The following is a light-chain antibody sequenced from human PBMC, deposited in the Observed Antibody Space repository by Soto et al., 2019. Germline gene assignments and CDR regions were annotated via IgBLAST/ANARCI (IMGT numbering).Light chain of an antibody. CDR3: GTWDSSLNGGV. CDR1: SSNVGTTF. Sequence: QAVVTQPPSVSAAPGQEVTISCSGSSSNVGTTFVCWYQQVPGTAPKLLIYENDKRPSGIPDRFSGSKSGTSAALAITGLQPGDEADYYCGTWDSSLNGGVFGGGTKVTVL. V-gene: IGLV1-51*02. CDR2: END. J-gene: IGLJ3*02.